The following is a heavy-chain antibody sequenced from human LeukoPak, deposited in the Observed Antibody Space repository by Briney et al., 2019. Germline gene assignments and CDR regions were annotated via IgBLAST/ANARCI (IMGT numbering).Heavy chain of an antibody. CDR2: IYYSGST. CDR3: ARIAAAGTGFDY. D-gene: IGHD6-13*01. CDR1: GGSINSYY. V-gene: IGHV4-59*01. J-gene: IGHJ4*02. Sequence: SETLSLTCTVSGGSINSYYWSWIRQPPGKGLEWIGYIYYSGSTNYNPSLKTRVTISVDTPKNQFSLKLTSVTAADTAVYYCARIAAAGTGFDYWGQGTLVTVSS.